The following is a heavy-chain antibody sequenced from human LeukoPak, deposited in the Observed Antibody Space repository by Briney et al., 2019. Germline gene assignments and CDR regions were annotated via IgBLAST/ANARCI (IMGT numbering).Heavy chain of an antibody. Sequence: PGGSLRLSCVASGFTFSTHWVSWVRQAPGKELEWVANIKEDGSTTDYVDSVKGRFTISRDNAKNSVFLQMNSLRAEDTAVYYCAPQTMILVLGGQGTLVTVSS. V-gene: IGHV3-7*01. D-gene: IGHD3-22*01. J-gene: IGHJ4*02. CDR2: IKEDGSTT. CDR3: APQTMILVL. CDR1: GFTFSTHW.